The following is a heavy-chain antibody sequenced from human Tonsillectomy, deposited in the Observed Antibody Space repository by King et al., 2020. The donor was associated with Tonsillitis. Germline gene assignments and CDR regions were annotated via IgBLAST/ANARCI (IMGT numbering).Heavy chain of an antibody. V-gene: IGHV1-8*01. J-gene: IGHJ4*02. CDR1: GYTFSNYD. CDR3: VRVKGGSGD. CDR2: MNPKSGDT. Sequence: QLVQSGAEVKKPGASVKVSCKASGYTFSNYDINWVRQASGQGLEWLGWMNPKSGDTGYAQKFQGRVTLTTNTSISTAYMELSRLRSEDTAMYYCVRVKGGSGDWGQGTLVTVSS. D-gene: IGHD3-16*01.